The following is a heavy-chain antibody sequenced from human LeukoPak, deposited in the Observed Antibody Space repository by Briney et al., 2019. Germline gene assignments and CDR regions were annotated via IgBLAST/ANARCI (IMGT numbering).Heavy chain of an antibody. D-gene: IGHD3-22*01. CDR2: ISGSGIST. V-gene: IGHV3-23*01. Sequence: GGSLRLSCAAAGLTFSSYAIHWVRQAPGKGLEWVSVISGSGISTYYGDSVKGRFTISRDNSKNMVYLQMDSLRAEDTAVYYCALSGFGDRDHWGQGTLVTVSS. CDR1: GLTFSSYA. J-gene: IGHJ4*02. CDR3: ALSGFGDRDH.